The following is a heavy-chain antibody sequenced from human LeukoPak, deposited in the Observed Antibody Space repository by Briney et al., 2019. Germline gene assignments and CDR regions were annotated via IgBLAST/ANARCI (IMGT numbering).Heavy chain of an antibody. CDR2: ITDDGSNK. CDR3: AREYFDGFARMVASGSALDF. D-gene: IGHD3-9*01. V-gene: IGHV3-30-3*01. CDR1: GFTFNRHA. J-gene: IGHJ4*02. Sequence: GGSLRLSCAASGFTFNRHAMHWVRQAPGKGLEWVAIITDDGSNKYHAESVKGRFTISRDNSKNRLYLQMNSLRAEDTAVYSCAREYFDGFARMVASGSALDFWGQGTLVTVSS.